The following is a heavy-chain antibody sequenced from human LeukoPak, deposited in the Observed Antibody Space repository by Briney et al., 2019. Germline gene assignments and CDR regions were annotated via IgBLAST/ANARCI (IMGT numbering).Heavy chain of an antibody. CDR3: ARDVVGGDKVGYCSSTSCLDYFDY. CDR1: GFTFSSYW. D-gene: IGHD2-2*01. V-gene: IGHV3-7*01. J-gene: IGHJ4*02. CDR2: IKQDGSEK. Sequence: GGSLRLSCAASGFTFSSYWMSWVRQAPGKGLEWVANIKQDGSEKYYVDSVKGRFTISRDNAKNSLYLQMNSLRAEDTAVYYCARDVVGGDKVGYCSSTSCLDYFDYWGQGTLVTVSS.